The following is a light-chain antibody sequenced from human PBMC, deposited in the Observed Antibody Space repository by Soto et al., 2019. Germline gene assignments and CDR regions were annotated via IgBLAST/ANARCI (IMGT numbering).Light chain of an antibody. J-gene: IGLJ2*01. CDR2: RNN. V-gene: IGLV1-47*01. CDR1: SSNIGSNY. CDR3: AAWDDSLSSVV. Sequence: QSVLTQPPSASGTPGQGVTISCSGSSSNIGSNYVYWYQQLPGAAPKLLIYRNNQRPSGVPDGFSGSKSGTSASLGISGLRSEDEADYYCAAWDDSLSSVVFGGGTQLTVL.